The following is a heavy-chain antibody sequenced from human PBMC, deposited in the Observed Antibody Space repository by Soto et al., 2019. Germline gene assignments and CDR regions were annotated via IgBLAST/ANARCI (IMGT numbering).Heavy chain of an antibody. CDR1: GHSISSGYY. V-gene: IGHV4-38-2*01. CDR3: ARGANIMATSNDPFDV. Sequence: PSETLSLTCGVSGHSISSGYYWGWIRQPPGRGLEWSGNIYHSGNTYYNPSLKSRVTISLDTSKNQFSLRLNSVTAADTAVYYCARGANIMATSNDPFDVWGQGTMVTVSS. J-gene: IGHJ3*01. CDR2: IYHSGNT. D-gene: IGHD5-12*01.